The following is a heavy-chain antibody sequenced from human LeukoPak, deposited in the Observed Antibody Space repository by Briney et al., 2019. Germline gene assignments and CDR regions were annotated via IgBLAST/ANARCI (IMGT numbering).Heavy chain of an antibody. J-gene: IGHJ4*02. CDR1: GGSFSGYY. D-gene: IGHD5-18*01. CDR3: ARQIQLWLRYFDY. CDR2: INHSGST. V-gene: IGHV4-34*01. Sequence: MTSETLSLTCAVYGGSFSGYYWSWIRQPPGKGLEWIGEINHSGSTNYNPSLKSRVTISVDTSKNQFSLKLSSVTAADTAVYYCARQIQLWLRYFDYWGQGTLVTVSS.